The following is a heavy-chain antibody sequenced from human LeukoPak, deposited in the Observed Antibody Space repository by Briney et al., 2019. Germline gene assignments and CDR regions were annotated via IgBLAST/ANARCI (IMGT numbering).Heavy chain of an antibody. Sequence: PGGSLRLSCAASGFTFSSYAMSWVRQAPGKGLEWVSAISGSGGSAYYADSVKGWFTISRDNSKNTLYLQMNSLRAEDTAVYYCAKDRDGYNSPFDYWGQGTLVTVSS. J-gene: IGHJ4*02. CDR2: ISGSGGSA. V-gene: IGHV3-23*01. CDR3: AKDRDGYNSPFDY. D-gene: IGHD5-24*01. CDR1: GFTFSSYA.